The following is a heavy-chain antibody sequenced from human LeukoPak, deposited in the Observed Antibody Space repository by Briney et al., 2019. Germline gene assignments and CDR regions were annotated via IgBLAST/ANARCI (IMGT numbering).Heavy chain of an antibody. CDR2: IYTSGST. Sequence: PSETLSLTCTVSGGSISSGSYYWSWIRQPAGKGLEWIGRIYTSGSTNYNPSLKSRVTMSVDTSKNQVSLKLNSVTAADTAVYFCAKHYYDSSGFDSWGQGTLVTVSS. D-gene: IGHD3-22*01. J-gene: IGHJ4*02. CDR3: AKHYYDSSGFDS. CDR1: GGSISSGSYY. V-gene: IGHV4-61*02.